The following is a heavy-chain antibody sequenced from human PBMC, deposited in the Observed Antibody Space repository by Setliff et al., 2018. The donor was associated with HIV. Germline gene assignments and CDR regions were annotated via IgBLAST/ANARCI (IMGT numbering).Heavy chain of an antibody. CDR2: VYHTGST. CDR3: ARARGPPLPVLDF. J-gene: IGHJ4*02. CDR1: GYSMSSGYY. V-gene: IGHV4-38-2*01. D-gene: IGHD3-10*01. Sequence: SETLSLTCGVSGYSMSSGYYWGWIRQPPGKGLEWIGNVYHTGSTYYNPSLKSRVTISVDTSKNQFSLKLTSVTAADTAVYFCARARGPPLPVLDFWGPGTLVTVSS.